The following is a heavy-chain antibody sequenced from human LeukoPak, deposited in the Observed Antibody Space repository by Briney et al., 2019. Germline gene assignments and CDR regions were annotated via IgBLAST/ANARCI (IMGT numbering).Heavy chain of an antibody. CDR1: GYTFTGYY. J-gene: IGHJ5*02. V-gene: IGHV1-2*02. Sequence: ASVKVSCKASGYTFTGYYMHWVRQAPGQGLEWMGWINPNSGGTNYAQKFQGRVTMTRDTSISTAYMELSRLRSDDTAVYYCARDRTMVRGLRPRYWFDPWGQGTLVTVSS. D-gene: IGHD3-10*01. CDR3: ARDRTMVRGLRPRYWFDP. CDR2: INPNSGGT.